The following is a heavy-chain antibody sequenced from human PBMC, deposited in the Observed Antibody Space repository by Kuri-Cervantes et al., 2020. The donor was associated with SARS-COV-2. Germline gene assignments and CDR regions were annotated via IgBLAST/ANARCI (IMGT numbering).Heavy chain of an antibody. CDR1: GFTFSSYE. CDR3: ARWGCSSTSCYRGYYYGMDV. J-gene: IGHJ6*02. D-gene: IGHD2-2*01. V-gene: IGHV3-48*03. CDR2: ISSSGSTI. Sequence: GGSLRLSCAASGFTFSSYEMNWVRQAPGKGLEWVSYISSSGSTIYFADSVKGRFTISSDNAKNSLYLQMNSLRAEDTAVYYCARWGCSSTSCYRGYYYGMDVWGQGTTVTVSS.